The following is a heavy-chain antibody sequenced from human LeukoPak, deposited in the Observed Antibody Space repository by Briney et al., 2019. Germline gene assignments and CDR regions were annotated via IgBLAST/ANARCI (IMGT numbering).Heavy chain of an antibody. D-gene: IGHD7-27*01. Sequence: ASVKVSCKASGYTFTGYYMHWVRQATGQGLEWMGWMNPVSGNTGYAQNFQGRFTMTRDTAISTAYMELSSLRSEDTAVYYCARGPRNWGFDYWGQGTLVTVSS. V-gene: IGHV1-8*02. CDR3: ARGPRNWGFDY. CDR1: GYTFTGYY. J-gene: IGHJ4*02. CDR2: MNPVSGNT.